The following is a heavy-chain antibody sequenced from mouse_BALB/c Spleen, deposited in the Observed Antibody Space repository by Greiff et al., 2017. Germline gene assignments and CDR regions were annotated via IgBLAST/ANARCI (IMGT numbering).Heavy chain of an antibody. CDR1: GFSLTGYG. J-gene: IGHJ4*01. Sequence: VQVVESGPGLVAPSQSLSITCTVSGFSLTGYGVNWVRQPPGKGLEWLGMIWGDGSTDYNSALKSRLSISKDNSKSQVFLKMNSLQTDDTARYYCARERYDGDYYAMDYWGQGTSVTVSS. CDR2: IWGDGST. CDR3: ARERYDGDYYAMDY. D-gene: IGHD2-14*01. V-gene: IGHV2-6-7*01.